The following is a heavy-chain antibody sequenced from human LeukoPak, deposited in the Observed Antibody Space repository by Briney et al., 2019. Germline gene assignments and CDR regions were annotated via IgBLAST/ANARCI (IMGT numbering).Heavy chain of an antibody. CDR1: GFTFSSYA. J-gene: IGHJ5*02. CDR2: IKQDGSEK. V-gene: IGHV3-7*01. CDR3: AKGGLVHRFDP. Sequence: PGGSLRLSCAASGFTFSSYAMSWVRQAPGKGLEWVANIKQDGSEKYYVDSVKGRFTISRDNAKNSLYLQTNSLRAEDTAVYSCAKGGLVHRFDPWGQGTLVTVSS.